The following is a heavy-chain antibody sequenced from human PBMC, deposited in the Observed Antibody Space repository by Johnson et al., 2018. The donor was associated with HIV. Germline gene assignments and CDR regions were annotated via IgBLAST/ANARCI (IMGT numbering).Heavy chain of an antibody. J-gene: IGHJ3*02. CDR2: IWYDGSNT. D-gene: IGHD3-22*01. V-gene: IGHV3-33*06. CDR3: AKDTGAYYDTFLAFDI. Sequence: QVQLVESGGGVVQPGRSLRLSCAASGFTFSNFGMHWVRQAPGKGLEWVAVIWYDGSNTYYADSVQGRFTISRDNSKNTLYLEMNSLRAEDTAVYYWAKDTGAYYDTFLAFDIWGQGTMVTVSS. CDR1: GFTFSNFG.